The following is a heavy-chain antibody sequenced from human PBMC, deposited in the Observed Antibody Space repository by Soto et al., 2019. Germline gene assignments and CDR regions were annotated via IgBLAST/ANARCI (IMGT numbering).Heavy chain of an antibody. J-gene: IGHJ4*02. CDR1: GFTFSSYG. V-gene: IGHV3-30*18. CDR2: ISYDGSNK. Sequence: GGSLRLSCAASGFTFSSYGMHWVRQAPGKGLEWVAVISYDGSNKYYADSVKGRFTISRDNSKNTLYLQMNNLRAEDTAVYYCAKDTQFLFYFDYWGQGTLVTVSS. CDR3: AKDTQFLFYFDY.